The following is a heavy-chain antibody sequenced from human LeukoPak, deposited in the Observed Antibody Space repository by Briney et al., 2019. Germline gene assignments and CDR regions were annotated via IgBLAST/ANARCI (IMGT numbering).Heavy chain of an antibody. D-gene: IGHD2-2*01. CDR1: GFTFSSYG. Sequence: PGGTLRLSCAASGFTFSSYGMHWVRQAPGKGLEWVAVISYDGSNKYYADSVKGRFTISRDNSKNTLDLQMNSLRAEDTAVYYCAKEKDRDIVVVPAAPLGYWGQGTLVTVSS. CDR3: AKEKDRDIVVVPAAPLGY. CDR2: ISYDGSNK. V-gene: IGHV3-30*18. J-gene: IGHJ4*02.